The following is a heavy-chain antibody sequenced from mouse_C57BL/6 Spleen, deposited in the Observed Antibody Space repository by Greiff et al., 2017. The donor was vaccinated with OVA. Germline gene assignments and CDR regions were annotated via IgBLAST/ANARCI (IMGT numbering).Heavy chain of an antibody. J-gene: IGHJ2*01. D-gene: IGHD2-3*01. Sequence: EVQLQQSGPELVKPGASVKISCKASGYTFTDYYMNWVKQSHGKSLEWIGDINPNNGGTSYNQKFKGKATLTVDKSSSTAYMELRSLTSEASAVYYCAGGWYYWGQGTTLTVSS. CDR1: GYTFTDYY. CDR3: AGGWYY. CDR2: INPNNGGT. V-gene: IGHV1-26*01.